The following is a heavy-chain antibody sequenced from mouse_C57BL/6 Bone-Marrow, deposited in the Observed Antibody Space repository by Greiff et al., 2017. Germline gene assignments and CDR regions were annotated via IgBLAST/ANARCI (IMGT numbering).Heavy chain of an antibody. CDR2: IDPEIGDT. CDR3: SSFDGNYFDF. D-gene: IGHD2-3*01. Sequence: EVQLQQSGAELVRPGASVKLSCTASGFNIKDDYIHWVKQRPEQGLEWIGWIDPEIGDTEYASKFQGKDTITSDTSSNTAYLQLSSLTSEDTAVDYCSSFDGNYFDFWGQGTPLTVAS. V-gene: IGHV14-4*01. J-gene: IGHJ2*01. CDR1: GFNIKDDY.